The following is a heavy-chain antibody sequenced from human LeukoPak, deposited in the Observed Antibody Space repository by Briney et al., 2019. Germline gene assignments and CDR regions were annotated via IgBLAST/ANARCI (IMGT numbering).Heavy chain of an antibody. V-gene: IGHV4-39*07. CDR2: IFYSGST. CDR3: ARASLRNRYYERELRVFDY. J-gene: IGHJ4*02. D-gene: IGHD3-22*01. Sequence: SETLSLTCTVSGGSISTSSYYWGWVRQPPGKGLEWIGNIFYSGSTYYSPSLKSRVTISVDTSKNQFSLKLSSVTAADTAVYYCARASLRNRYYERELRVFDYWGQGTLVTVSS. CDR1: GGSISTSSYY.